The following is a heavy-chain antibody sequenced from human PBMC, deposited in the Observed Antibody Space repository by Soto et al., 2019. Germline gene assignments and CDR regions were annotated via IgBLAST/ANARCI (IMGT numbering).Heavy chain of an antibody. Sequence: EVQLVESGGGLVKPGGSLRLSCAASGFTFTRYSMNWFRQAPGKGLEWVSSISSPTNYIYYGDSRNGRFTTSRDNAKNSLYLEMNSLRAEDTAVYYCAIESEDLTSNFDYWGQGTLVTVSS. CDR3: AIESEDLTSNFDY. V-gene: IGHV3-21*06. CDR1: GFTFTRYS. CDR2: ISSPTNYI. J-gene: IGHJ4*02.